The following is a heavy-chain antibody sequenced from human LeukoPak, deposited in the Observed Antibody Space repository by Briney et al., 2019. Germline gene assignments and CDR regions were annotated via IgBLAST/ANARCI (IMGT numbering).Heavy chain of an antibody. J-gene: IGHJ4*02. CDR1: GFTFSSYG. CDR2: ISGSGGST. Sequence: GGSLRLSCAASGFTFSSYGMTWVRQAPGKGLEWVSAISGSGGSTYYADSVKGRFTISRDNSKNTLYLQMNSLRAEDTAVYYCARDGRSGSNYGRVDYWGQGTLVTVSS. D-gene: IGHD1-26*01. V-gene: IGHV3-23*01. CDR3: ARDGRSGSNYGRVDY.